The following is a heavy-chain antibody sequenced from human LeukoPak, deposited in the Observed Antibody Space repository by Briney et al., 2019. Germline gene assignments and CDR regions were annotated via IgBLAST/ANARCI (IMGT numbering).Heavy chain of an antibody. CDR3: AKASSGWSLDY. D-gene: IGHD6-19*01. Sequence: GGSLRLSCATSGFTFSSNAMSWLRQGPGKGLEWVSSLSGSDRTTYYADSVKGRFTISRDNSKNTLYLQMSSLRGEDTAVYYCAKASSGWSLDYWGQGTLVTVSS. CDR2: LSGSDRTT. J-gene: IGHJ4*02. V-gene: IGHV3-23*01. CDR1: GFTFSSNA.